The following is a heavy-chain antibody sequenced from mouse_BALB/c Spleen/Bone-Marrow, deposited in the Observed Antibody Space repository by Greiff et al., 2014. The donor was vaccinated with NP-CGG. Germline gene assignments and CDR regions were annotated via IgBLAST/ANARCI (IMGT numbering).Heavy chain of an antibody. CDR2: INPFNGDT. V-gene: IGHV1-37*01. D-gene: IGHD2-3*01. CDR3: GRWGDGYCYAMDY. Sequence: VQLQQSGPDLVKPGASVKLSCKASGYSFTGYFLNWVRQSHGKSLEWIGRINPFNGDTFYNQKFKGKATLTVDKSSTTAHMELLSLTSEDSAVYYCGRWGDGYCYAMDYWGQGTSVTVSS. J-gene: IGHJ4*01. CDR1: GYSFTGYF.